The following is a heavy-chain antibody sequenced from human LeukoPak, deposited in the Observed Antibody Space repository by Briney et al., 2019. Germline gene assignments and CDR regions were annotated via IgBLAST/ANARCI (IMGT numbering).Heavy chain of an antibody. CDR1: GFTFSSYG. D-gene: IGHD1-26*01. CDR2: IWYDGSNK. CDR3: VTHYKWDLLVHAFDF. J-gene: IGHJ3*01. V-gene: IGHV3-33*01. Sequence: GGSLRLSCAASGFTFSSYGMHWVRQAPGKGLEWVAVIWYDGSNKYYADSVKGRFTISRDNSKNMLYLQMNSLRAEDTAEYYCVTHYKWDLLVHAFDFWGQGTRVTVSS.